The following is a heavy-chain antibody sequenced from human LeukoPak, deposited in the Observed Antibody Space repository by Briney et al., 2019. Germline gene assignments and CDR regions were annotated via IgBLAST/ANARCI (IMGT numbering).Heavy chain of an antibody. CDR2: IYPGDSDT. V-gene: IGHV5-51*01. D-gene: IGHD3-10*01. Sequence: GESLKISCKGSGYTFTNYWIGWVRQMPGKGLEWMGIIYPGDSDTRYSPSFQGQVTISADKSISTAYLQWSSLKASDTAMYYCARTDVLLWFEELIPKPFDYWGQGTLVTVSS. CDR1: GYTFTNYW. CDR3: ARTDVLLWFEELIPKPFDY. J-gene: IGHJ4*02.